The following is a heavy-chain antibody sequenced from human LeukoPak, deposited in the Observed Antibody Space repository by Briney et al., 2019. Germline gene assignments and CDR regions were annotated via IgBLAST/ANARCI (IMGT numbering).Heavy chain of an antibody. V-gene: IGHV3-21*01. CDR2: ISSSSSYI. D-gene: IGHD3-10*01. CDR3: ARPLDYYGSGSDPLDY. Sequence: GVSLRLSCAASGFTFSSYSMNWVRQAPGKGLEWVSSISSSSSYIYYADSVKGRFTISRDNAKNSLYLQMNSLRAEDTAVYYCARPLDYYGSGSDPLDYWGQGTLVTVSS. CDR1: GFTFSSYS. J-gene: IGHJ4*02.